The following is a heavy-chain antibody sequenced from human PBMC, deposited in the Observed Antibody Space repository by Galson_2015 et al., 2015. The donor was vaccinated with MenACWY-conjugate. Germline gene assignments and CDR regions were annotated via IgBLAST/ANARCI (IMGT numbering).Heavy chain of an antibody. Sequence: SETLSLTCAVSGDSISSSHWWSWVRQPPGKGLEWIGEVYHTGSTNYSPSLKSRVIIEVDKSRNQFSLRLSSVTAADTAVYYCAGRSGSYGDYYYMDVWGKGTTVTVSS. CDR1: GDSISSSHW. D-gene: IGHD1-26*01. V-gene: IGHV4-4*02. CDR2: VYHTGST. J-gene: IGHJ6*03. CDR3: AGRSGSYGDYYYMDV.